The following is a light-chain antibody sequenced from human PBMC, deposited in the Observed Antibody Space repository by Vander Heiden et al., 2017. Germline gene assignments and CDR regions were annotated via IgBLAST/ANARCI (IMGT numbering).Light chain of an antibody. J-gene: IGKJ4*01. V-gene: IGKV3-20*01. CDR1: QSVSSSY. CDR2: GAS. CDR3: QQDGSSPQVT. Sequence: EIVLTQSPGTLSLSPGERATLSCRASQSVSSSYLAWYQQKPGQAPRLLIYGASSRATGIPDRFSGSGYGTDFTLSISRLDPEDFAVYYCQQDGSSPQVTFGGGTKVEIK.